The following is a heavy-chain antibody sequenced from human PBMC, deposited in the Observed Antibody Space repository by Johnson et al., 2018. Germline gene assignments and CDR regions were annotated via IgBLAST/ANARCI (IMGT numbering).Heavy chain of an antibody. CDR3: AKDHLAGYSSGWPSSYYGLDV. Sequence: QVQLVQSGGGVVQPGRSLRLSCAASGFTFSSYGMHWVRQAPGKGLEWVEVISYDGSNKYYADSVKGRFTISRDNSRNTLYRQMNSLRGEDTAVYYCAKDHLAGYSSGWPSSYYGLDVWGQGTTVTVSS. CDR1: GFTFSSYG. CDR2: ISYDGSNK. D-gene: IGHD6-19*01. V-gene: IGHV3-30*18. J-gene: IGHJ6*02.